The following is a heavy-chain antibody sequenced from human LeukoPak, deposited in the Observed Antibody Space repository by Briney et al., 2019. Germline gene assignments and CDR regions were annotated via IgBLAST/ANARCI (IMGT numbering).Heavy chain of an antibody. CDR2: ISNDGSFE. D-gene: IGHD2-21*01. Sequence: PGRSLRLSCSGSGFTFRSYELHWVRQTPGKGLEWVALISNDGSFENYADSVKGRFTISRDNSKSTMYLQMSSLRTEDTAVYYCARVVRRRPDAFDIWGQGTMVTVSS. J-gene: IGHJ3*02. CDR1: GFTFRSYE. CDR3: ARVVRRRPDAFDI. V-gene: IGHV3-30*04.